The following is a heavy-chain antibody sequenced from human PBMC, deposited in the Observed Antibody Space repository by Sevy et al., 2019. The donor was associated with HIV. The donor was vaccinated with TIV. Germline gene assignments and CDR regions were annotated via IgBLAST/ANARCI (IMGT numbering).Heavy chain of an antibody. V-gene: IGHV4-59*01. CDR1: GGSISSYY. D-gene: IGHD3-10*01. CDR3: ARDMASFDY. Sequence: SETLSLTCTVSGGSISSYYWSWIRQPPGKGLEWIGYIYYSGSNNYNPSLKSRVTISVDTSKNQFSLKLSSVTAADTAVYYCARDMASFDYWGQGTLVTVSS. CDR2: IYYSGSN. J-gene: IGHJ4*02.